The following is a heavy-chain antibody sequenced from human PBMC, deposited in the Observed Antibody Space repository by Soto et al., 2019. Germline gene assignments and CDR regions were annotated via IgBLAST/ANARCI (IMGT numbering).Heavy chain of an antibody. CDR3: ARLYYDFWSGYLDYYGMDV. J-gene: IGHJ6*02. D-gene: IGHD3-3*01. Sequence: GGSLRLSCAASGFTFSDYYMSWIRQAPGKGLEWVSYISSSGSTIYYADSVEGRFTISRDNAKNSLYLQMNSLRAEDTAVYYCARLYYDFWSGYLDYYGMDVWGQGTTVTVSS. V-gene: IGHV3-11*01. CDR2: ISSSGSTI. CDR1: GFTFSDYY.